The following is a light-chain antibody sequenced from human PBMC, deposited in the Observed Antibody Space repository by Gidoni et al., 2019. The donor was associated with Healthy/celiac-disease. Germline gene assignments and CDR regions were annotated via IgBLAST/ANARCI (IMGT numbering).Light chain of an antibody. CDR3: QQYYSTPWT. J-gene: IGKJ1*01. Sequence: DVVMTQSPDSLAVSLGEWATINCKSSQSVFYSSNNKNYLAWYQQKPGQPPKLLIYWASTRESGVPDRFSGSGSGTDFTLTISSLQAEDVAVYYCQQYYSTPWTFGQGTRVEI. CDR2: WAS. CDR1: QSVFYSSNNKNY. V-gene: IGKV4-1*01.